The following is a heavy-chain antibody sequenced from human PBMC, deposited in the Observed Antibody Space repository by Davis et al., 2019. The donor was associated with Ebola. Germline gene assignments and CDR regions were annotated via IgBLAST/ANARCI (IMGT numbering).Heavy chain of an antibody. Sequence: PGGSLRLSCAASGFTFTNYRMYWVRQVPGTGLVWVSRIKSDGSVADYADSVKGRFIISRDNAKNTLYLQMNSLRDDDAAVYYCAKDYYDSSGRYFDYWGQGTLVTVSS. CDR3: AKDYYDSSGRYFDY. CDR2: IKSDGSVA. CDR1: GFTFTNYR. D-gene: IGHD3-22*01. J-gene: IGHJ4*02. V-gene: IGHV3-74*01.